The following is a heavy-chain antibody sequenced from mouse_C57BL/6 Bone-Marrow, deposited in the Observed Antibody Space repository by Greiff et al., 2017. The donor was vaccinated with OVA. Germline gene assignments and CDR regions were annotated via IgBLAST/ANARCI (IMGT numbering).Heavy chain of an antibody. CDR1: GFTFSDFY. CDR2: SRNKANDYTT. J-gene: IGHJ4*01. CDR3: ARDGTGNYYAMDY. Sequence: EVKVVESGGGLVQSGRSLRLSCATSGFTFSDFYMEWVRQAPGKGLEWIAASRNKANDYTTEYSASVQGRFIVSRDTSQSILYLQMNALRAEDTAIYYCARDGTGNYYAMDYWGQGTSVTVSS. D-gene: IGHD4-1*01. V-gene: IGHV7-1*01.